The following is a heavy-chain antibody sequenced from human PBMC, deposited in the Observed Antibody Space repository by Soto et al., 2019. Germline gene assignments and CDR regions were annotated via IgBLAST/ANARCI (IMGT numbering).Heavy chain of an antibody. CDR2: IIPIFGTA. Sequence: ASVKVSCKASGGTFSSYATSWVRQAPGQGLEWLGGIIPIFGTANYAQKFHGRVTITADESTSTAYMELSSLRSEDTAVYYCASGGGDPEYWFDPWGQGTLVTVSS. J-gene: IGHJ5*02. CDR3: ASGGGDPEYWFDP. D-gene: IGHD2-21*02. V-gene: IGHV1-69*13. CDR1: GGTFSSYA.